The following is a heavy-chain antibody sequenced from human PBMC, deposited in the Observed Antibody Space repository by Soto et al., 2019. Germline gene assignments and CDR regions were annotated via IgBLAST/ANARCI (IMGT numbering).Heavy chain of an antibody. V-gene: IGHV3-66*01. CDR1: GFAVGSNF. CDR3: ARGARMGYYDSSGYCFDP. J-gene: IGHJ5*02. CDR2: IYAGGST. D-gene: IGHD3-22*01. Sequence: GGSLRLSCAASGFAVGSNFMSWVRQAPGKGLQWVSLIYAGGSTYYADSVKGRFTISRDKSKNTLFLQMNSLRAEDTAVYYCARGARMGYYDSSGYCFDPWGQGTLVTVSS.